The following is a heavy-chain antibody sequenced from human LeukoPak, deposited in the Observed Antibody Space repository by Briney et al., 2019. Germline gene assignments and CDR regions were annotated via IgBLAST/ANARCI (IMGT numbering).Heavy chain of an antibody. CDR3: VNDPQDTYGTSWFVS. V-gene: IGHV3-23*01. CDR1: GFSFGYYA. D-gene: IGHD2-21*01. J-gene: IGHJ5*01. Sequence: GGSLRLSGVASGFSFGYYAMSWVRQAPGKGLQWVSQISGTGGATWYAGFARDRFTISRDNSKKTLYLQMSGLRVEDTAMYYCVNDPQDTYGTSWFVSWGQGTLLIVSS. CDR2: ISGTGGAT.